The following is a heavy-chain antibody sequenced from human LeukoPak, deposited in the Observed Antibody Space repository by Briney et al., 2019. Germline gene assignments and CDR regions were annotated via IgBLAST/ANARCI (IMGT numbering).Heavy chain of an antibody. Sequence: ASVKASCKASGYTFTSYYMHWVRQAPGQGLEWMGIINPSGGSTSYAQKFQGRVTMTRDMSTSTVYMELSSLRSEDTAVYYCARDLEAAAGTNYWGQGTLVTVSS. CDR1: GYTFTSYY. D-gene: IGHD6-13*01. V-gene: IGHV1-46*01. CDR2: INPSGGST. CDR3: ARDLEAAAGTNY. J-gene: IGHJ4*02.